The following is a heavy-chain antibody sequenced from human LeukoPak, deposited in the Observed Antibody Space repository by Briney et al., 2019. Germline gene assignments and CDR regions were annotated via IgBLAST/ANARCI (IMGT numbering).Heavy chain of an antibody. Sequence: SETLSLTCTVSGGSISSYYWSWIRQPPGKGLECIGCIYYSGSTNYNPSLKSRVTISVDTSKNQFSLKVSSVTAADTAVYYCARVTSGGDYYGMDVWGQGTTVTVSS. CDR3: ARVTSGGDYYGMDV. CDR2: IYYSGST. J-gene: IGHJ6*02. V-gene: IGHV4-59*01. CDR1: GGSISSYY. D-gene: IGHD2-15*01.